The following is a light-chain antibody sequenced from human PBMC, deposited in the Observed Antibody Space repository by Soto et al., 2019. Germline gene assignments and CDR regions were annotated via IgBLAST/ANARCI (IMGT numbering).Light chain of an antibody. V-gene: IGKV1-39*01. CDR3: QQSFSTPRT. CDR2: GAS. J-gene: IGKJ1*01. CDR1: QTISTY. Sequence: DIQMTQSPSPLSASVGDRVTITCRASQTISTYLNWYQQKPGKAPKLLIYGASSLQSGVPSRFSGSGSGTDFTLTISSLQPEDFGTYYCQQSFSTPRTVGQGTKVDI.